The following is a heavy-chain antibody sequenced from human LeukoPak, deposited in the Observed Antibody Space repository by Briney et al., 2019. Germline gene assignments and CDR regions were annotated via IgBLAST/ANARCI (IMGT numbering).Heavy chain of an antibody. D-gene: IGHD6-13*01. Sequence: SETLSLPCIVSGGSISGDYWSWIRKPAGKGLEWIGRIYTSGSTNSNPSLKSRVTMALYTSKNQFSLKLNSVTGADTAVYYWAREGIAAAEGTFDIWGRGTMVTVSS. V-gene: IGHV4-4*07. J-gene: IGHJ3*02. CDR3: AREGIAAAEGTFDI. CDR2: IYTSGST. CDR1: GGSISGDY.